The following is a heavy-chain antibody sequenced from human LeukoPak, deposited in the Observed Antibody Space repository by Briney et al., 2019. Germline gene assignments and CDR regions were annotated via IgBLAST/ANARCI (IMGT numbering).Heavy chain of an antibody. Sequence: ASVKVSCKVSGYTLTELSMHWVRQAPGKGLEWMGGFDPEDGETIYAQKFQGRVTMTEDTSTDTAYMELSSLRSEDTAVYYCATDARDTWGFGYMDVWGKGTTVTVSS. CDR2: FDPEDGET. CDR3: ATDARDTWGFGYMDV. J-gene: IGHJ6*03. CDR1: GYTLTELS. D-gene: IGHD7-27*01. V-gene: IGHV1-24*01.